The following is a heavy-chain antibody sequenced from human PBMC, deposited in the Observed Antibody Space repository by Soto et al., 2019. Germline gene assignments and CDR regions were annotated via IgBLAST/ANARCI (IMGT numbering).Heavy chain of an antibody. Sequence: QVQLVQSGAEVKKPGSSVKVSCKASGGTFSNYALISWVRLAPGQGLGWMGGIIPIDATENYAQKFQGRNTITADEFTTTAYMDLGSLRSEDTAVYYCARDRLGFSYTYGDVWGQGTTVTVSS. D-gene: IGHD2-8*01. CDR1: GGTFSNYA. CDR3: ARDRLGFSYTYGDV. V-gene: IGHV1-69*12. J-gene: IGHJ6*01. CDR2: IIPIDATE.